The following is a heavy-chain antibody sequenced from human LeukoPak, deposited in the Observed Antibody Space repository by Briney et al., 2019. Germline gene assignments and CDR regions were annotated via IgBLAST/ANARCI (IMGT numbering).Heavy chain of an antibody. CDR3: ARAGDCTNGICYTADFDY. Sequence: GGSLRLSCAASGFIFSTYSMNWVRQAPGKGLEWVSFISSSSNYIYYADSVKGRFTISRDNAKNSLYLQMNSLRAEDTAVYYCARAGDCTNGICYTADFDYWGQGTLVTVSS. V-gene: IGHV3-21*01. D-gene: IGHD2-8*01. CDR1: GFIFSTYS. J-gene: IGHJ4*02. CDR2: ISSSSNYI.